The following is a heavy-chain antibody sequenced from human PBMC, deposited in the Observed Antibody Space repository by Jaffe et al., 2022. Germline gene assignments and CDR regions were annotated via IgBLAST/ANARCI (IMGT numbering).Heavy chain of an antibody. D-gene: IGHD2-2*01. CDR3: ARDQYQLLPGDQNLYYFDY. V-gene: IGHV1-46*01. Sequence: QVQLVQSGAEVKKPGASVKVSCKASGYTFTSYYMHWVRQAPGQGLEWMGIINPSGGSTSYAQKFQGRVTMTRDTSTSTVYMELSSLRSEDTAVYYCARDQYQLLPGDQNLYYFDYWGQGTLVTVSS. CDR2: INPSGGST. CDR1: GYTFTSYY. J-gene: IGHJ4*02.